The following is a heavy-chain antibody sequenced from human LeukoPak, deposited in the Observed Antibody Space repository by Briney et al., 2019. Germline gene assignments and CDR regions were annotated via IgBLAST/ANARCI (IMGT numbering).Heavy chain of an antibody. J-gene: IGHJ4*02. V-gene: IGHV4-34*01. CDR1: GGSFSGYY. Sequence: SETLSLTCAVYGGSFSGYYWSWIRQPPGKGLEWIGEINHSGSTNYNPSLKSRVTISVDTSKNQFSLKLSSVTAADTAVYYCARGGLSPAAWGGIFDYWGQGTLVTVSS. CDR3: ARGGLSPAAWGGIFDY. CDR2: INHSGST. D-gene: IGHD2-2*01.